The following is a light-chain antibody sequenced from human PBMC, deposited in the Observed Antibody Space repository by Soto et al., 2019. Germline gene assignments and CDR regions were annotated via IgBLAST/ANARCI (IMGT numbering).Light chain of an antibody. CDR1: QGISNY. CDR2: AAS. CDR3: QKYNSART. J-gene: IGKJ1*01. Sequence: DIQMTQSPSSLSASVGDRVTITCRASQGISNYLAWYQQKPGKVPKLLIYAASTLQSGVPSRFSGSGSGTDFTLTISSLQLEDVATYYCQKYNSARTFGQGTKVEIK. V-gene: IGKV1-27*01.